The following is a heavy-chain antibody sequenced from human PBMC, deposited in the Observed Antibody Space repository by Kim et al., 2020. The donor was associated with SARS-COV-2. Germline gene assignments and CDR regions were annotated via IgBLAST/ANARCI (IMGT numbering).Heavy chain of an antibody. CDR3: ARQPTYSSGYFDY. V-gene: IGHV5-10-1*01. D-gene: IGHD6-19*01. Sequence: PSFTGHVTISADKSTSTAYLQWSSLKASDTAMYYCARQPTYSSGYFDYWGQGTLVTVSS. J-gene: IGHJ4*02.